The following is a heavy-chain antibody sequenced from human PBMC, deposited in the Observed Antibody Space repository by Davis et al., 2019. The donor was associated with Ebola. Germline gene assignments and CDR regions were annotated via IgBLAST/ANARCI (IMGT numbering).Heavy chain of an antibody. J-gene: IGHJ6*04. V-gene: IGHV4-59*06. D-gene: IGHD3-10*01. CDR3: GRVHRVDGMDV. CDR2: IYYSGST. Sequence: MPSETLSLTCTVSGGSISSYYWSWIRQHPGKGLEWIGYIYYSGSTYYNPSLKSRVTISVDTSKNQFSLKLSSVTAADTAVYYCGRVHRVDGMDVWGKGTTVTVSS. CDR1: GGSISSYY.